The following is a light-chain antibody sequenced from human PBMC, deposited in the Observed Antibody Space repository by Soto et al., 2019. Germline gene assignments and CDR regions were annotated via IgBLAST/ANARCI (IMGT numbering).Light chain of an antibody. CDR2: NVS. Sequence: QSVLTQPASVSGSPGQSITISCTGTSSDVGGYNYVSWYQQHPGKAPKLMIYNVSNRPSGVSNRFSGSKSGNTASLTISGLQAEDEADYYCRSYSGSTAVVFGGGTKLTVL. V-gene: IGLV2-14*01. CDR1: SSDVGGYNY. J-gene: IGLJ2*01. CDR3: RSYSGSTAVV.